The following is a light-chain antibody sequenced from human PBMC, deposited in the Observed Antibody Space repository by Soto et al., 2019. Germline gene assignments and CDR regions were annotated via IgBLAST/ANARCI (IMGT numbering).Light chain of an antibody. CDR2: WAS. V-gene: IGKV4-1*01. CDR1: QSVLYSSNNKNY. Sequence: DIVMTQSPDSLAVTLGERATINCKSSQSVLYSSNNKNYLAWYQQKPGQPPKLLIYWASTRESGVPDRFSGSGSGTDFTLTIISLQAEDVALYYCQQYYSAPWTFGQGTKVDIK. CDR3: QQYYSAPWT. J-gene: IGKJ1*01.